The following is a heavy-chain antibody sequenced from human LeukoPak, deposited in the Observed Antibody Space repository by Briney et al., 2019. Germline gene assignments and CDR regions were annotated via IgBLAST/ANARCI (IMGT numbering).Heavy chain of an antibody. Sequence: SETLSLTCTVSGGSIISYYWSWIRQPPGKGLDWIGYIYYSWSTNYNPSLKSRVTISADTYKNQFSMRLSSVTAADTAVYYCARRGIGYGDYLDYWGQGTLVTVSS. CDR3: ARRGIGYGDYLDY. V-gene: IGHV4-59*01. CDR1: GGSIISYY. D-gene: IGHD4-17*01. J-gene: IGHJ4*02. CDR2: IYYSWST.